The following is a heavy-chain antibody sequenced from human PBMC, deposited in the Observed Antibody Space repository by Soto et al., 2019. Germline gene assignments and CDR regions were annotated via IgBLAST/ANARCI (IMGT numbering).Heavy chain of an antibody. CDR1: GGSGSSGSYY. CDR3: ARDANNYYYDSSGYDY. V-gene: IGHV4-61*01. Sequence: QVQLQESGPGLVKPSETLSLTCTVSGGSGSSGSYYWSWIRQPPGKGLQWIGYIYYSGSTNYNPSLKSRVTISVDTSKNQFSLKLSSVTAADTAVYYCARDANNYYYDSSGYDYWGQGTLVTVSS. J-gene: IGHJ4*02. CDR2: IYYSGST. D-gene: IGHD3-22*01.